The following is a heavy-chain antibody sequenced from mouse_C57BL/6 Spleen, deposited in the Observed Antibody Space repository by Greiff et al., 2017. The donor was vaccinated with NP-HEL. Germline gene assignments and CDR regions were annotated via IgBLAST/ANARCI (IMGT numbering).Heavy chain of an antibody. CDR3: ARGPYGSSYPWYFDV. CDR2: IYPGDGDT. D-gene: IGHD1-1*01. Sequence: VQLQQSGAELVKPGASVKISCKASGYAFSSYWMNWVKQRPGKGLEWIGQIYPGDGDTNYNGKFKGKATLTAAKSSSTAYMQLSSLTSEDSAVYFCARGPYGSSYPWYFDVWGTGTTVTVSS. V-gene: IGHV1-80*01. J-gene: IGHJ1*03. CDR1: GYAFSSYW.